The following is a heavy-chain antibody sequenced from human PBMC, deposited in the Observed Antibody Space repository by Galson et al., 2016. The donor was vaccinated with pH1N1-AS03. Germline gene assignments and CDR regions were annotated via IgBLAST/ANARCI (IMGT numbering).Heavy chain of an antibody. V-gene: IGHV3-23*01. J-gene: IGHJ5*02. D-gene: IGHD3-3*01. CDR3: ARGSGSPHWFDP. CDR2: IGGIDSSP. CDR1: GFTFNIYA. Sequence: SLRLSCAASGFTFNIYAMNWVRQAPGKGLQWVSGIGGIDSSPWYAESVKGRFTVSRDNSKNTVYLQMNSLRAEDTAIYYCARGSGSPHWFDPWGQGTLVTVSA.